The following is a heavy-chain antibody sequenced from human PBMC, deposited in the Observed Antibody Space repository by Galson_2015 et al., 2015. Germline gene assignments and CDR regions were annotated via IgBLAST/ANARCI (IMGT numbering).Heavy chain of an antibody. D-gene: IGHD3-22*01. J-gene: IGHJ1*01. V-gene: IGHV3-48*03. CDR1: GFTFSSYE. CDR3: ASTYYYDSSGYYPAEYFHH. CDR2: ISSSGSTT. Sequence: SLRLSCAASGFTFSSYEMNWVRQAPGKGLEWVSYISSSGSTTYYADSVKGRFTISRDNAKNSLYLQMNSLRAEDTAVYYCASTYYYDSSGYYPAEYFHHWGQGTLVTVSS.